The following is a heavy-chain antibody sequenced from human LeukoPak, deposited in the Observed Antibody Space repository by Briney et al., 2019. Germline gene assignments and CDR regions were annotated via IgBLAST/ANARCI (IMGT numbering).Heavy chain of an antibody. D-gene: IGHD3-16*02. J-gene: IGHJ4*02. CDR2: INSDGSST. Sequence: GSLLLSCAASGFTFSTYWMHWVRQAPGKGLLWVSRINSDGSSTSYADSVKGRFTISRDNAKNTLYLQMNSLRVEDTAVYYCARGFITFGGVIVDYWGQGTLVTVSS. CDR1: GFTFSTYW. CDR3: ARGFITFGGVIVDY. V-gene: IGHV3-74*01.